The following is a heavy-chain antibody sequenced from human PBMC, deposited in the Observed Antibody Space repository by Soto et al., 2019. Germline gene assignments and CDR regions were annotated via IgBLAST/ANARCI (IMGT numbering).Heavy chain of an antibody. CDR1: GGTFSSYG. CDR2: IIPIFGTA. V-gene: IGHV1-69*12. CDR3: ARGKRYSSAPDY. J-gene: IGHJ4*02. Sequence: QVQLVQSGAEVKKPGSSVKVSCKASGGTFSSYGISWVRQAPGQGLEWMGGIIPIFGTANYAQKFQGRVTTTADESTSTAYMELSSLRSEDTAVYYSARGKRYSSAPDYWGQGTLVTVSS. D-gene: IGHD6-25*01.